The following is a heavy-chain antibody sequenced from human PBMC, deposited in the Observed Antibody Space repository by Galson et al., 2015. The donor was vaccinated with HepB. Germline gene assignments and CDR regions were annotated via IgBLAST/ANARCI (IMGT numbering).Heavy chain of an antibody. J-gene: IGHJ4*02. CDR1: GFSFSGYG. Sequence: SLRLSCAASGFSFSGYGMLWVRQAPGKGLEWVAFIWYDGSNKYNADSVKGRFTISRDNSKNTVFLQMNSLRAEDTALYYCARLGSGWSFDYWGPGTLVTVSS. V-gene: IGHV3-33*07. CDR3: ARLGSGWSFDY. D-gene: IGHD6-19*01. CDR2: IWYDGSNK.